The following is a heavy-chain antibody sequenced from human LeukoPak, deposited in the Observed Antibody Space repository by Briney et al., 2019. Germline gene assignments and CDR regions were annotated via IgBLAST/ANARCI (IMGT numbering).Heavy chain of an antibody. CDR3: ATDPWGNYRGYFDY. CDR1: GIPFSRYG. V-gene: IGHV3-23*01. Sequence: PGGSLRLSCVASGIPFSRYGMVGVRQAPGKGREWVSFICGSGADSYYADSVKGRFTISRDNSKNTLYLQMNNVRADDTAVYFCATDPWGNYRGYFDYWGQGTLITVSS. D-gene: IGHD1-7*01. CDR2: ICGSGADS. J-gene: IGHJ4*02.